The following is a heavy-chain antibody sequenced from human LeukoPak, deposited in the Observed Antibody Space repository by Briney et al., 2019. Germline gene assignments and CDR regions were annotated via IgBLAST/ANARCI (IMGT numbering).Heavy chain of an antibody. CDR2: INSDGSST. J-gene: IGHJ4*02. Sequence: GGSLRLSCAASGFTFSSYWMHWVRQAPGKGLVWVSRINSDGSSTSYADSVKGRFTISRDNAKNTLYLQMDSLRAEDTAVYYCARDWANYPGGYWGQGTLVTVSS. D-gene: IGHD1-7*01. V-gene: IGHV3-74*01. CDR3: ARDWANYPGGY. CDR1: GFTFSSYW.